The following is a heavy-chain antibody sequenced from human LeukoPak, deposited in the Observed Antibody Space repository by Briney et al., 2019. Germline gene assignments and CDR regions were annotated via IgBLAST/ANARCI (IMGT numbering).Heavy chain of an antibody. CDR2: IGGLGEST. CDR1: GFTFSRFA. CDR3: AKDRDIILTGHGMDV. J-gene: IGHJ6*02. D-gene: IGHD3-9*01. Sequence: GGSLRLSCEASGFTFSRFAMTWVRQAPGKGLEWVSTIGGLGESTNYADSVKGRFTISRDNSKNTLYLQMNNLRAEDTAVYYCAKDRDIILTGHGMDVWGQGNQVTVSS. V-gene: IGHV3-23*01.